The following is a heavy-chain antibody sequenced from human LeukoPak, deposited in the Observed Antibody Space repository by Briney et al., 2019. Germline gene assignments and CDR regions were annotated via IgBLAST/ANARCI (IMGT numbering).Heavy chain of an antibody. D-gene: IGHD6-13*01. V-gene: IGHV3-7*04. Sequence: GGSLRLSCAASGFTFSTSWMSWVRQAPGKGLEWVANIRQDGSEEYYVDSVKGRFTISRDNAKNSLYLQMNSLRVEDSAVYYCARVAALYFYYMVVWGKGTTVTVSS. CDR2: IRQDGSEE. CDR3: ARVAALYFYYMVV. CDR1: GFTFSTSW. J-gene: IGHJ6*03.